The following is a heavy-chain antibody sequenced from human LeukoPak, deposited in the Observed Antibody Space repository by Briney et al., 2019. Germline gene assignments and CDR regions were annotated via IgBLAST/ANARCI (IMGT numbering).Heavy chain of an antibody. CDR3: AREFSSGYSPFDY. Sequence: SVKVSCKASGGTFSSYAISWVRQAPGQGLEWMGRIIPILGIANYAQKFQGRVTVTADKSTSTAYMELSSLRSEDTAVYYCAREFSSGYSPFDYWGQGTLVTVSS. J-gene: IGHJ4*02. D-gene: IGHD3-22*01. CDR1: GGTFSSYA. CDR2: IIPILGIA. V-gene: IGHV1-69*04.